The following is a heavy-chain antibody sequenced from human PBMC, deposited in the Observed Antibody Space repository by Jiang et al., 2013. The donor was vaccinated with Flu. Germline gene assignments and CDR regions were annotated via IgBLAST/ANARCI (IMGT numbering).Heavy chain of an antibody. CDR3: ARGGYCGGGSCHHDVFDI. V-gene: IGHV3-30*07. D-gene: IGHD2-15*01. J-gene: IGHJ3*02. Sequence: KGRFTVSRDSSKSTVYLQMNSVRAGDTAVYYCARGGYCGGGSCHHDVFDIWGQGTMVTVSS.